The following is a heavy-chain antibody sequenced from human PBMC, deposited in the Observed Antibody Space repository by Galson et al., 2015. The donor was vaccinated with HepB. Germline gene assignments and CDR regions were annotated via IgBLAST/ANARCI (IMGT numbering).Heavy chain of an antibody. V-gene: IGHV3-23*01. J-gene: IGHJ3*02. D-gene: IGHD3-22*01. CDR3: AKGPITMIVVVPGAGAFDI. CDR2: ISGSGGST. CDR1: GFTFSSYA. Sequence: SLRLSCAASGFTFSSYAMSWVRQAPGKGLEWVSAISGSGGSTYYADSVKGRFTISRDNSKNTLYLQMNSLRAEDTAVYYCAKGPITMIVVVPGAGAFDIWGQGTMVTVSS.